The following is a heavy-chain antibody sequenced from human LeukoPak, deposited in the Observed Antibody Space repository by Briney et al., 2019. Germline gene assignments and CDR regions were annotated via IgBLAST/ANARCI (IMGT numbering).Heavy chain of an antibody. CDR3: ARWSGGSGSYHLGNYGMDV. CDR2: INHSGST. D-gene: IGHD3-10*01. Sequence: SETLSLTCAVYGGSFSGYYWSWIRQPPGKGLEWIGEINHSGSTNYNPSLKSRVTISVDTSKNQFSLKLSSVTAADTAVYYCARWSGGSGSYHLGNYGMDVWGRGTTVTVSS. V-gene: IGHV4-34*01. CDR1: GGSFSGYY. J-gene: IGHJ6*04.